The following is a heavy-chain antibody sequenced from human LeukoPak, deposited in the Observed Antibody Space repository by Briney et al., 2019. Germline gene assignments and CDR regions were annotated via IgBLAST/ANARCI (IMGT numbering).Heavy chain of an antibody. V-gene: IGHV1-69*05. J-gene: IGHJ3*02. D-gene: IGHD2-21*01. Sequence: GASVKVSCKASGGTFSSYAISWVRQAPGQGLEWMGGIIPIFGTANYAQKFQGRVTITTDESTSTAYMELSSLRSEDTAVYHCARVLSLWLPTPRKNDAFDIWGQGTMVTVSS. CDR1: GGTFSSYA. CDR3: ARVLSLWLPTPRKNDAFDI. CDR2: IIPIFGTA.